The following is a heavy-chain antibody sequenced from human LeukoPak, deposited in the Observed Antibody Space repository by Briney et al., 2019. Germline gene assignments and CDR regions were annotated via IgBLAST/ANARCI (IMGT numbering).Heavy chain of an antibody. CDR1: GGSFSGYY. CDR2: IYTSGST. J-gene: IGHJ6*03. D-gene: IGHD2-2*02. CDR3: ARDRFGPKYCSSTSCYTKGYYYYYYMDV. V-gene: IGHV4-4*07. Sequence: SETLSLTCAVYGGSFSGYYWSWIRQPAGKGLEWIGRIYTSGSTNYNPSLKSRVTMSVDTSKNQFSLKLSSVTAADTAVYYCARDRFGPKYCSSTSCYTKGYYYYYYMDVWGKGTTVTVSS.